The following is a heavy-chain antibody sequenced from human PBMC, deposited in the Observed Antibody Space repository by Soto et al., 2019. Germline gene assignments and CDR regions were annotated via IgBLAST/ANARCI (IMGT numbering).Heavy chain of an antibody. V-gene: IGHV3-30-3*01. Sequence: QVQLVESGGGVVQPGGSLRLSCAASGFTFSSYAMQWVRQAPGKGLEWVAVISYDGSNKYYADSVKGRFTISRDNSKNTLYLQMNSLRAEDTAVYYCAREGDLDAFDIWGQGTMVTVSS. CDR1: GFTFSSYA. J-gene: IGHJ3*02. D-gene: IGHD2-21*02. CDR3: AREGDLDAFDI. CDR2: ISYDGSNK.